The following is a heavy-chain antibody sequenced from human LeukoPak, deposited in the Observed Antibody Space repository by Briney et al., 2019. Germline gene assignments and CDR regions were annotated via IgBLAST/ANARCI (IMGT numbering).Heavy chain of an antibody. Sequence: PGASLRLSCAASGFTFSSYSMNWVRQAPGKGLEWVSSISSSSSYIYYADSVKGRFTISRDNAKNSLYLQMNSLRAEDTAVYYCARDTLYYYGSSDYWGQGTLVTVSS. V-gene: IGHV3-21*01. D-gene: IGHD3-10*01. CDR1: GFTFSSYS. J-gene: IGHJ4*02. CDR3: ARDTLYYYGSSDY. CDR2: ISSSSSYI.